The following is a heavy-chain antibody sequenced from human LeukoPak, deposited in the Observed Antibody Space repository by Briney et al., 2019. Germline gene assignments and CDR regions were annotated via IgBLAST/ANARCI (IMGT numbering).Heavy chain of an antibody. V-gene: IGHV4-59*01. D-gene: IGHD3-9*01. J-gene: IGHJ4*02. CDR2: IYYSGST. CDR3: ARGTQYDILTGYYYLSRFDY. Sequence: SETLSLTCAVYGGSFSGYYWSWIRQPPGKGLEWIGYIYYSGSTNYNPSLKSRVTISVDTSKNQFSLKLSSVTAADTAVYYCARGTQYDILTGYYYLSRFDYWGQGTLVTVSS. CDR1: GGSFSGYY.